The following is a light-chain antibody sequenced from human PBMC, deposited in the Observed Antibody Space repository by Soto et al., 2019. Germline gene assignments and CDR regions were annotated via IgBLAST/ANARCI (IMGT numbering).Light chain of an antibody. Sequence: EVVLTQSPGTLSLSTGERATLSCRASQSVSSSHLAWYQHKPGQAPRLLIYDASNRATGIPARFSGSGSGTDFTLTISSLEPEDFAVYYCQQRSNWSITFGQGTRLEIK. J-gene: IGKJ5*01. CDR2: DAS. CDR1: QSVSSSH. CDR3: QQRSNWSIT. V-gene: IGKV3D-20*02.